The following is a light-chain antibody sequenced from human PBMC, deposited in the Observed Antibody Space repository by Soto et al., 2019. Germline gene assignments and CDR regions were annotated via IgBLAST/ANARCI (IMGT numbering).Light chain of an antibody. CDR1: QSVSSD. V-gene: IGKV3-11*01. CDR3: QQRSNWPPIT. Sequence: EIVLTQSPATLSLSPGERATLSCRASQSVSSDLAWYQQKPGQAPRLLIYDASNRATGIPARFSGSGSGTDFTLTNSSLEPEDFAVYYCQQRSNWPPITFGQGTRLEIK. J-gene: IGKJ5*01. CDR2: DAS.